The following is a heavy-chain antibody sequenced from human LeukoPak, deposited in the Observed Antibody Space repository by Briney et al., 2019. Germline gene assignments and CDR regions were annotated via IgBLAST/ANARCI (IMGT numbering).Heavy chain of an antibody. Sequence: PGGSLRLSCAASGFTFNDYYMSWIRQSPGKGLEWVSYLSGTGTIIYYADSVKGRFTISRDNAENSLYLQMNSLRAEGTAMYYCARVRDYGTFDYWGQGTLVTVPS. CDR3: ARVRDYGTFDY. D-gene: IGHD4/OR15-4a*01. CDR1: GFTFNDYY. J-gene: IGHJ4*02. V-gene: IGHV3-11*01. CDR2: LSGTGTII.